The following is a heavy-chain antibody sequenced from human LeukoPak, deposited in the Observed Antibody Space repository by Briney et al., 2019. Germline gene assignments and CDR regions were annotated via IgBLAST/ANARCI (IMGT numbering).Heavy chain of an antibody. Sequence: PGGSLRLSCAASGFTFSSYAMHWVRQAPGKGLEWAAVISYDGSNKYYADSVKGRFTISRDNSKNTLYLQMNSLRAEDTAVYYCARDSYAAGSFDYWGQGTLVTVSS. J-gene: IGHJ4*02. CDR1: GFTFSSYA. CDR2: ISYDGSNK. V-gene: IGHV3-30*04. D-gene: IGHD6-13*01. CDR3: ARDSYAAGSFDY.